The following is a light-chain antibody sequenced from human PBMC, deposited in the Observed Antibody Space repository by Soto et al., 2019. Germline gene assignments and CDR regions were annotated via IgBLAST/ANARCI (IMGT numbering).Light chain of an antibody. V-gene: IGKV3-20*01. Sequence: IVLTQSPGTLSLSPGDTATLSCRASQSVYSTYLAWYQHKVGQAPRLLIYGSSTRATGIPDRFSGSGSGRDFTLTIRRLEPEDFAVYYCQQYGSSPSTFGQGTKVEVK. CDR1: QSVYSTY. J-gene: IGKJ1*01. CDR2: GSS. CDR3: QQYGSSPST.